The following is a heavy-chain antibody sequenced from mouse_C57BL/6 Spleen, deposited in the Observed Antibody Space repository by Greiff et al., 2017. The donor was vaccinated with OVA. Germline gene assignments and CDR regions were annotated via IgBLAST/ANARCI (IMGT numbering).Heavy chain of an antibody. CDR3: ARTGGLPPWFAY. CDR1: GYTFTSYW. Sequence: QVHVKQPGAELVKPGASVKMSCKASGYTFTSYWITWVKQRPGQGLEWIGDIYPGSGSTNYNEKFKSKATLTVDTSSSTAYMQLSSLTSEDSAVYYCARTGGLPPWFAYWGQGTLVTVSA. D-gene: IGHD2-4*01. J-gene: IGHJ3*01. CDR2: IYPGSGST. V-gene: IGHV1-55*01.